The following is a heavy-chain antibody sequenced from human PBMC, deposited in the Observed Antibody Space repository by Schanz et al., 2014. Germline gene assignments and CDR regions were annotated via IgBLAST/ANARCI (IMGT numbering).Heavy chain of an antibody. CDR1: GYTFTSDS. D-gene: IGHD5-12*01. CDR2: INPSGGST. V-gene: IGHV1-46*01. Sequence: QVQLVQSGAEVKKPGASVKVSCKASGYTFTSDSMHWVRQAPGQGLEWMGMINPSGGSTTYAQKFQGRVTITRDTSASTTYMELTSLRSEVTAVNFCAKDLAVDAGYVVHYDYYGMDVWGQGTTVTVSS. CDR3: AKDLAVDAGYVVHYDYYGMDV. J-gene: IGHJ6*02.